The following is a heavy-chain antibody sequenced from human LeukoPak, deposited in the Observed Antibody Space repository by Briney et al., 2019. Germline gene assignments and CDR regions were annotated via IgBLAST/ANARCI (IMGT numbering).Heavy chain of an antibody. CDR2: VKNGGST. J-gene: IGHJ4*02. CDR3: HPLGYTSN. V-gene: IGHV3-74*01. Sequence: PGGSLRLSCVVSGFTSGFTFSSRWMHWVRQAPGKGLVWVSLVKNGGSTNYADSVKGRFTVSRDNAENTLYLQMNNLRAEDTALYFCHPLGYTSNWGQGTLVTVSS. CDR1: GFTFSSRW. D-gene: IGHD6-13*01.